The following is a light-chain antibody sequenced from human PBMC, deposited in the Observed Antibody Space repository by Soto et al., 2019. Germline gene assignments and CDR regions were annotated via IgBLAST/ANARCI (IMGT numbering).Light chain of an antibody. J-gene: IGKJ5*01. CDR3: QQYNNWPLT. CDR1: QSVSNT. V-gene: IGKV3-15*01. Sequence: EIGITQSRATLSVSPGERATLSFRASQSVSNTLAWYQQKPGQAPRLLIYDASTRATGIPARFSGSGSGTEFTLTISSLQSEDFAVYYCQQYNNWPLTFGQGTRLEIK. CDR2: DAS.